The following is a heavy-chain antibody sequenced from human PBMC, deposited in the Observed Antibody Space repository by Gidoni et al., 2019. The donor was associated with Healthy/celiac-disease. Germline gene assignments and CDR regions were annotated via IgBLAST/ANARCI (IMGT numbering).Heavy chain of an antibody. CDR3: ARGVDYGDYFDY. V-gene: IGHV4-59*01. CDR2: IYYSGST. D-gene: IGHD4-17*01. J-gene: IGHJ4*02. Sequence: QVQLQESGPGLVTPSETLSLTCPVSGGSISSYYWSWIRQPPGKGLEWIGYIYYSGSTNYNPSLKSRVTISVDTSKNQFAMKLSSVTDADTAVYYCARGVDYGDYFDYWGQGTMVTVSS. CDR1: GGSISSYY.